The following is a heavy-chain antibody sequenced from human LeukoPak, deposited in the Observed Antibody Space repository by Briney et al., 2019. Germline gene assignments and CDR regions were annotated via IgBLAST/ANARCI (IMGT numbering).Heavy chain of an antibody. V-gene: IGHV3-23*01. CDR1: GFPFINYA. Sequence: PGGSLRLSCAASGFPFINYAMSWVRQAPGKGLEWVSAITGSGGTAYYADSVKGRFTISRDNSKNSLYLPMNSLRAEDTAVYYCAKSGSYFCYYIDYWGQGTLVTVSS. J-gene: IGHJ4*02. CDR2: ITGSGGTA. CDR3: AKSGSYFCYYIDY. D-gene: IGHD1-26*01.